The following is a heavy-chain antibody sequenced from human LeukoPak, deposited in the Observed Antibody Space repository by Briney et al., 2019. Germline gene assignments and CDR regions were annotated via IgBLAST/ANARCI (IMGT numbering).Heavy chain of an antibody. CDR3: ARGRHYYDSSGYLRSDFDY. V-gene: IGHV1-8*01. CDR2: MNPNSGNT. Sequence: GASVKVSCKASGYTFTSYDINWVRQATGQGLERMGWMNPNSGNTGYAQKFQGRVTMTRNTSISTAYMELSSLRSEDTAVYYCARGRHYYDSSGYLRSDFDYWGQGTLVTVSS. D-gene: IGHD3-22*01. J-gene: IGHJ4*02. CDR1: GYTFTSYD.